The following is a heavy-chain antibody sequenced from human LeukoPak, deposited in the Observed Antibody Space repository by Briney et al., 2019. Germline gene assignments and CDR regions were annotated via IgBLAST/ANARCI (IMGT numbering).Heavy chain of an antibody. D-gene: IGHD6-13*01. Sequence: GGSLRLSCAASGFTLSSYAMTWVRQAPGRGLEWVSSVDGGGGGTYYADSVKGRFTISRDNSKDTLYLQMDGLRAEDTAVYFCAKQSAGSAAWYSLHYDFWGQGTLVTVSS. V-gene: IGHV3-23*01. CDR3: AKQSAGSAAWYSLHYDF. J-gene: IGHJ4*02. CDR2: VDGGGGGT. CDR1: GFTLSSYA.